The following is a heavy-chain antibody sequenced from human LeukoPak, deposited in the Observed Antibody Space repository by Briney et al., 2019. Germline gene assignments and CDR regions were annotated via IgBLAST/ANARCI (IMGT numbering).Heavy chain of an antibody. Sequence: GGSLRLSCAASGFTFSSYAMSWVRQAPGKGLEWVSAISGSGGSTYYADSVKGRFTISRDNSKNTLYLQMNSLRAEDTAVYYCAKDPAAGDSSSSRHNWFDPWGQGTLVTVSS. V-gene: IGHV3-23*01. CDR2: ISGSGGST. CDR3: AKDPAAGDSSSSRHNWFDP. J-gene: IGHJ5*02. CDR1: GFTFSSYA. D-gene: IGHD6-6*01.